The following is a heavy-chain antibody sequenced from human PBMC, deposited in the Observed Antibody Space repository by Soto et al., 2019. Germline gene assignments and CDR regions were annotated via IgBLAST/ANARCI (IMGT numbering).Heavy chain of an antibody. V-gene: IGHV3-48*04. CDR1: GLTFSISW. D-gene: IGHD6-13*01. CDR2: ISSSGSTI. Sequence: PGGSLRLSCTASGLTFSISWMTWVRQAPGEGQGLRRRLEWVSYISSSGSTIYYADSVKGRFTISRDNAKNSLYLQMNSLRAEDTAVYYCARDIAAADSNYFDYWGQGTLVTSP. CDR3: ARDIAAADSNYFDY. J-gene: IGHJ4*02.